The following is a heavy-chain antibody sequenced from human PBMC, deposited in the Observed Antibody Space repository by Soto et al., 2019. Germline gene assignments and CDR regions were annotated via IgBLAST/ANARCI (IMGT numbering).Heavy chain of an antibody. J-gene: IGHJ4*02. CDR2: ISGHNGNT. D-gene: IGHD6-6*01. CDR1: GYTFTRFG. Sequence: QVQLVQSGTEVKKPGASVKVSCKASGYTFTRFGINWVRQAPGQGLEWMGWISGHNGNTHSAQNFQGRVTVTTDTSTDTGCVELGSLRADDAAVYCCGRDFEAGGQLGGGFDFWGQGTLVTVSS. V-gene: IGHV1-18*01. CDR3: GRDFEAGGQLGGGFDF.